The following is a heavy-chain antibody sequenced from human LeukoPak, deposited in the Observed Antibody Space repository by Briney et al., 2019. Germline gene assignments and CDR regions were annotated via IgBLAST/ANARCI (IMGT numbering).Heavy chain of an antibody. CDR1: GVSISSSY. CDR3: ARDPGSCSGGSCSFYWYLDL. CDR2: ISYRGTT. Sequence: SETLSLTCSVSGVSISSSYWSWIRQPPGKGLEWIGYISYRGTTKYNPSLKSRVTISVDTSKNQVSLNLSSVTDADTAVYYCARDPGSCSGGSCSFYWYLDLWGRGTLVTVSS. D-gene: IGHD2-15*01. J-gene: IGHJ2*01. V-gene: IGHV4-59*01.